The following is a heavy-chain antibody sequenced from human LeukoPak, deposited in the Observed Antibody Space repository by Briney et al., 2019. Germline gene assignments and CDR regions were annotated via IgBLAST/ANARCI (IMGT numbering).Heavy chain of an antibody. D-gene: IGHD3-9*01. Sequence: PGGSLRLSCAASGFTFSSYSMNWVRQAPGKGLEWVSYISSSSSTIYYADSVKGRLTISRDNAKNSLYLQMNSLRDEDTAVYYCARDLLYYDILTGYPQFDATTGYGMDVWGQGTTVTVSS. CDR2: ISSSSSTI. CDR3: ARDLLYYDILTGYPQFDATTGYGMDV. V-gene: IGHV3-48*02. J-gene: IGHJ6*02. CDR1: GFTFSSYS.